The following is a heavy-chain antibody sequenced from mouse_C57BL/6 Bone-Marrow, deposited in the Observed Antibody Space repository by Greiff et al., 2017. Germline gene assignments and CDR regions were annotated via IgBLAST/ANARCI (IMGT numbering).Heavy chain of an antibody. CDR3: AQRGRVDY. CDR2: INPRGGNT. J-gene: IGHJ4*01. D-gene: IGHD4-1*02. CDR1: GYTFTSYG. Sequence: QVHVMQSGADLARPGASVKLSCKASGYTFTSYGISWVQQRTGQGLEWIGEINPRGGNTYYHEKFKGKATLTADKSSSTAYMELRSLTAEDSAVYVCAQRGRVDYWGQGTSVTVSS. V-gene: IGHV1-81*01.